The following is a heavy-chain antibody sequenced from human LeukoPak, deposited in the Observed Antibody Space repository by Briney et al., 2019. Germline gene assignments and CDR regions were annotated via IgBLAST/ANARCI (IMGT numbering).Heavy chain of an antibody. CDR3: ARATLDN. J-gene: IGHJ4*02. CDR2: IYSGGST. CDR1: GFTVSNNY. Sequence: GGSLRLSCAASGFTVSNNYISWVRQAPGKGLEWVSVIYSGGSTKYADSVKARFTISRDNSKNTVYLQMNSLRAEGTAVYYCARATLDNWGQGTLVTVSS. V-gene: IGHV3-53*01.